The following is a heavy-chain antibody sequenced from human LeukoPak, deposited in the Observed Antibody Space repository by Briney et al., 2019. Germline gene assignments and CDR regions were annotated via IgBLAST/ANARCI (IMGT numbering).Heavy chain of an antibody. CDR2: ISAYNVNT. Sequence: ASAKVSGKASGYTFTSSVISGLRQAPGQGLEWMGWISAYNVNTNYAQKLQGRVTMTTDTYTSTAHIKLRSMRSDDTAVYYCGRRGGAKTYYYGSGSSVDYYYYMDVWGKGTTVTVSS. J-gene: IGHJ6*03. CDR1: GYTFTSSV. CDR3: GRRGGAKTYYYGSGSSVDYYYYMDV. V-gene: IGHV1-18*01. D-gene: IGHD3-10*01.